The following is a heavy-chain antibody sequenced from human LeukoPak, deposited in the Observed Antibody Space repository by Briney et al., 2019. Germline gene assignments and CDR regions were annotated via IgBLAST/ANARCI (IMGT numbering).Heavy chain of an antibody. CDR3: ARSSGYSSGWYGY. D-gene: IGHD6-19*01. V-gene: IGHV1-69*13. Sequence: SVKVSCKASGGTFSSYAISWVRQAPGQGLEWMGGIIPIFGTANYAQKFQGRVTITADESTSTAYVELSSLRSEDTAVYYCARSSGYSSGWYGYWGQGTLVTVSS. CDR2: IIPIFGTA. CDR1: GGTFSSYA. J-gene: IGHJ4*02.